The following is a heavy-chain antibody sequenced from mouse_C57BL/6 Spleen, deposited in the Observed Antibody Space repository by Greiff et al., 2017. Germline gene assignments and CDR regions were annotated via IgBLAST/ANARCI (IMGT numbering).Heavy chain of an antibody. V-gene: IGHV1-81*01. CDR3: AREATVEVSLYYFDY. D-gene: IGHD1-1*01. Sequence: VKLQQSGAELARPGASVKLSCKASGYTFTSYGISWVKQRTGQGLEWIGEIFPRSGNTYYNEKFKGKATLTADKSSSTAYMELRSLTSEDSAVYFCAREATVEVSLYYFDYWGQGTTLTVSS. CDR1: GYTFTSYG. CDR2: IFPRSGNT. J-gene: IGHJ2*01.